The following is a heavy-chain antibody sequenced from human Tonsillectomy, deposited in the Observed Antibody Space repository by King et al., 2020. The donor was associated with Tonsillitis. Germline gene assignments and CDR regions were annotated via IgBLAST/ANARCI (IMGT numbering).Heavy chain of an antibody. CDR3: ARSEQELSTYYYYYYMDV. Sequence: QLVQSGAEVKKPGESLRISCKVSGYSFISYWINWVRQIPGKGLEWMGRIDPSDSHTNYSPSFQGHVSISADKSISTAYFQWSSLKAPDTAIYYCARSEQELSTYYYYYYMDVWGKGTTVTVSS. J-gene: IGHJ6*03. CDR1: GYSFISYW. CDR2: IDPSDSHT. V-gene: IGHV5-10-1*03. D-gene: IGHD6-13*01.